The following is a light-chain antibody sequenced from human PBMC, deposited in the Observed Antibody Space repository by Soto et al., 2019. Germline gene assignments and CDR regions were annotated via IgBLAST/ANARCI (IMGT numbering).Light chain of an antibody. CDR2: DAS. V-gene: IGKV3-11*01. Sequence: EIVLTQSPATLSLSPGEGATLSCRASQIVNNHLAWFQQKPGQAPRLLIYDASNRATDIPARFSGSGSGTDFTLAISSLEPEDIAGYYCQQRHSDLSFGGGTKVEIK. CDR1: QIVNNH. CDR3: QQRHSDLS. J-gene: IGKJ4*01.